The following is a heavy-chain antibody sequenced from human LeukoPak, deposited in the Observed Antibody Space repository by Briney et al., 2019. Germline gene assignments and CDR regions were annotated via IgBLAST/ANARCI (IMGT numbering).Heavy chain of an antibody. CDR2: INPSGGST. Sequence: ASVKVSCKASGYTFTSYYMHWVRQAPGQGLEWMGFINPSGGSTSYSQKFQGRVTMTRDMSTNTVYMELSSLRSEDTAIYYCARNSASGLDYWGQGTLVTVSS. D-gene: IGHD1-14*01. CDR3: ARNSASGLDY. CDR1: GYTFTSYY. J-gene: IGHJ4*02. V-gene: IGHV1-46*01.